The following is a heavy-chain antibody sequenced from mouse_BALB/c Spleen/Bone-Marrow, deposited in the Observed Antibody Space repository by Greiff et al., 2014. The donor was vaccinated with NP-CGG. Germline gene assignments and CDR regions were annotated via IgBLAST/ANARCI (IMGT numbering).Heavy chain of an antibody. Sequence: LVESGPALVKPGASVKMSCKASGYTFTSYVMHWVKQKPGQGLEWIGYIHPYNDGTKYNEKFKGKATLTSDKSSSTAYMELSSLTSEDSAVYYCARRYGNYYFDYWGQGTTLTVSS. CDR3: ARRYGNYYFDY. J-gene: IGHJ2*01. CDR2: IHPYNDGT. D-gene: IGHD2-10*02. V-gene: IGHV1-14*01. CDR1: GYTFTSYV.